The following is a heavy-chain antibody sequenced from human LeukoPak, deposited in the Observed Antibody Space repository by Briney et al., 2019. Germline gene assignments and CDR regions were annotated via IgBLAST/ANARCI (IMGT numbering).Heavy chain of an antibody. CDR1: GESLSGYF. Sequence: SETLSLTCAVYGESLSGYFWSWIRQPPGKGLEWIGEINHSGSTNYNPSLKSRVTISVDTSKNQFSLKLRSVTAADTAVYYCARHVPYCSSTSCYYYYGMDVWGQGTTVTVSS. D-gene: IGHD2-2*01. J-gene: IGHJ6*02. CDR3: ARHVPYCSSTSCYYYYGMDV. V-gene: IGHV4-34*01. CDR2: INHSGST.